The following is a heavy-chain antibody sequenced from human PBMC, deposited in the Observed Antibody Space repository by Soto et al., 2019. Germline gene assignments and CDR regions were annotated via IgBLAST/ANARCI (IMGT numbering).Heavy chain of an antibody. Sequence: EEQLVDSGGGLVQPGGSLRLSCAASGFTFSSYWMNWVRQAPGKGLEWVANIKQDGSEKYYVDSVKGRFTISRDNAKXXXYLQMNSLRDDDTAVYYCARGYYWFDPWGQGTLVIVSS. CDR1: GFTFSSYW. CDR3: ARGYYWFDP. J-gene: IGHJ5*02. D-gene: IGHD5-18*01. V-gene: IGHV3-7*01. CDR2: IKQDGSEK.